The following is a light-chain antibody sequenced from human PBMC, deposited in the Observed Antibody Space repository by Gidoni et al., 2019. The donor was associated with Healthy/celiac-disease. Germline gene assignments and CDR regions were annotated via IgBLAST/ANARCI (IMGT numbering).Light chain of an antibody. Sequence: EIVLTQSPATLSLSPGERATLSCRASQSVSSYLAWYQQKPHQAPRLLIYDASNRATGIPARFSGSGSGTDFTLPISSLEPEDFAVYYCQQRSNWTYTFGQGTELEIK. V-gene: IGKV3-11*01. CDR2: DAS. CDR1: QSVSSY. CDR3: QQRSNWTYT. J-gene: IGKJ2*01.